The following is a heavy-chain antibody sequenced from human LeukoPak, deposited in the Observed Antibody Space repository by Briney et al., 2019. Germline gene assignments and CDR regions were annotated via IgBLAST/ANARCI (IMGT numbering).Heavy chain of an antibody. CDR2: IRFDGSDE. J-gene: IGHJ4*02. Sequence: GGSLRLSCTASEFTFNSYGMHWVRQAPGKGLEWVAFIRFDGSDEHYADSVKGRFTISRDNSKNTLYLQMNSLRAEDAAVYYCAKDRRGSCNAGSCYCCDYWGRGALVTVSS. D-gene: IGHD2-15*01. CDR1: EFTFNSYG. V-gene: IGHV3-30*02. CDR3: AKDRRGSCNAGSCYCCDY.